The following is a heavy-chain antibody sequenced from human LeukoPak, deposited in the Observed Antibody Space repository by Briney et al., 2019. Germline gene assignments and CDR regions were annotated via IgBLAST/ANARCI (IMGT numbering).Heavy chain of an antibody. D-gene: IGHD6-19*01. V-gene: IGHV1-69*15. CDR2: IIPIFCTA. CDR1: GGTFSSYA. CDR3: ARGSAQWLANWLDYFDY. Sequence: SVKVSCKASGGTFSSYAISWVRQAPGQGLEWMGRIIPIFCTANYAQKFQGRVTITADESTSTAYMELSSLRSEDTAVYYCARGSAQWLANWLDYFDYWGQGTLVTVSS. J-gene: IGHJ4*02.